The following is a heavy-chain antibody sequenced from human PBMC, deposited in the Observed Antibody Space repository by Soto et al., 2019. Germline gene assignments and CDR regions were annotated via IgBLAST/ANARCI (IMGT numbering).Heavy chain of an antibody. V-gene: IGHV3-48*04. CDR2: ISSSSSII. J-gene: IGHJ6*03. CDR1: GCTFTSYG. CDR3: ARARSGYYMDV. Sequence: GGSQILSCAVSGCTFTSYGMNWVRQAPGEGPEWVSYISSSSSIIYYADSVKGRFTVSRDNAKNSLYLQMNSLTVEDTAVYYCARARSGYYMDVWGKGTTVTVSS.